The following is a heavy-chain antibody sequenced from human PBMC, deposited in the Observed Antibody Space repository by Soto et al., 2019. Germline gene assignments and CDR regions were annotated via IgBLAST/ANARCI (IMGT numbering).Heavy chain of an antibody. D-gene: IGHD3-3*01. V-gene: IGHV6-1*01. J-gene: IGHJ4*02. Sequence: SQTLSLTCAISGDSVSSNSAAWNCIRQSPSRGLEWLGRTYYRSKWYNDYAVSVKSRITINPDTSKNQFSLQLNSVTPEDTAVYYCARELGFLEWLFDYWGQGTLVTVS. CDR1: GDSVSSNSAA. CDR3: ARELGFLEWLFDY. CDR2: TYYRSKWYN.